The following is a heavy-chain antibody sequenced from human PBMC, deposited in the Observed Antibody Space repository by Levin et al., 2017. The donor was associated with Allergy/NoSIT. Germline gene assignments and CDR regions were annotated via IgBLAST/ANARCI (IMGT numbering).Heavy chain of an antibody. CDR2: INHSGST. CDR1: GGSFSGYY. CDR3: ARWGYDFWSGYYTGFDY. Sequence: PSETLSLTCAVYGGSFSGYYWSWIRQPPGKGLEWIGEINHSGSTNYNPSLKSRVTISVDTSKNQFSLKLSSVTAADTAVYYCARWGYDFWSGYYTGFDYWGQGTLVTVSS. D-gene: IGHD3-3*01. V-gene: IGHV4-34*01. J-gene: IGHJ4*02.